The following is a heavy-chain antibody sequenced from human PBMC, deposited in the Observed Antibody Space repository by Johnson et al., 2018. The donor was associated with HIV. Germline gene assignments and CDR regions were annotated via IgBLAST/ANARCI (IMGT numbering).Heavy chain of an antibody. J-gene: IGHJ3*02. CDR2: VYGGASK. Sequence: VQLVESGGGLIQPGGSLRLSCAASGFTVSSNYMSWVRQAPGKGLEWVSVVYGGASKYYADSVKGRFTISGDTSKNTLYLQMNSLRAEDTAVYYCARSKDCSGGSCPDAFDIWGQGTMLIVSS. CDR1: GFTVSSNY. D-gene: IGHD2-15*01. CDR3: ARSKDCSGGSCPDAFDI. V-gene: IGHV3-53*01.